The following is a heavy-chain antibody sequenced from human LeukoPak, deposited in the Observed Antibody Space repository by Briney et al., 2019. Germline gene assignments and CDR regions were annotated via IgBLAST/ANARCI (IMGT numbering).Heavy chain of an antibody. V-gene: IGHV1-69*05. CDR3: ARGAQERRGMDV. J-gene: IGHJ6*02. CDR2: IIPIFGTA. CDR1: GGTFSSYA. Sequence: SVKVSCKASGGTFSSYAISWVRQAPGQGLEWMGGIIPIFGTANYAQKFQGRVTMTRDSSISTAYMELSRPRSDDTAVYYCARGAQERRGMDVWGQGTPVTVSS.